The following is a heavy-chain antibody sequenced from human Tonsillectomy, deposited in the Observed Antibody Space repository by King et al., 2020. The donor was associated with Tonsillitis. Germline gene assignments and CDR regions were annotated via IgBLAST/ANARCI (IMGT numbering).Heavy chain of an antibody. J-gene: IGHJ3*02. CDR1: GFTFRNYD. V-gene: IGHV3-21*01. CDR2: ITANSKYI. CDR3: TKDKGADYYDSGRGAFDI. Sequence: VKLVESGGGLVKPGGSLRLSCAASGFTFRNYDMAWVRQGPGKGLEWVSSITANSKYIYYAASVKGRFTISRDNARTSLYLDMDILSAEDTAVYYCTKDKGADYYDSGRGAFDIWGQGTTVTVSS. D-gene: IGHD3-22*01.